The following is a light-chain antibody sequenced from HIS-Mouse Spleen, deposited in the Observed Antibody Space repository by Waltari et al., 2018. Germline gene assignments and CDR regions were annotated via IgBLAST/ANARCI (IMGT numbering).Light chain of an antibody. CDR2: DDS. Sequence: SYVLTQPPSVSVAPGKTARITCGGNNIGSKSVHWYQQKPGQAPVLVVYDDSDRAPGIPERLSGSSSGNTATVTISRGEAEDEADYYCQVWDSSSDHVVFGGGTKLTVL. CDR1: NIGSKS. CDR3: QVWDSSSDHVV. V-gene: IGLV3-21*03. J-gene: IGLJ2*01.